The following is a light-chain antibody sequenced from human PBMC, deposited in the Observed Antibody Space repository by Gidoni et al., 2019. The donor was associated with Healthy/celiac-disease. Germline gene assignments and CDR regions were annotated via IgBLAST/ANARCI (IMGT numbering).Light chain of an antibody. Sequence: DSQMTQSPSSRSASVGDRVTITCRASQSISSYLNCYQQKPGKAPKLLIYAASSLQSGVPSRFSGSGSGTDFPLTISSLQPEDFATYYCQQSYSTPWTFGQGTKVEIK. CDR1: QSISSY. CDR2: AAS. CDR3: QQSYSTPWT. J-gene: IGKJ1*01. V-gene: IGKV1-39*01.